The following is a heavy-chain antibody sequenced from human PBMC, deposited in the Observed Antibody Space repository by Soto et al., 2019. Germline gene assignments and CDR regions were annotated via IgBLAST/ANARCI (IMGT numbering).Heavy chain of an antibody. D-gene: IGHD6-6*01. J-gene: IGHJ5*02. CDR1: GFTFSSYG. V-gene: IGHV3-33*01. Sequence: GGSLRLSCAASGFTFSSYGMHWVRQAPGKGLEWVAVIWYDGSNKYYADSVKGRFTISRDNSKNTLYLQMNSLRAEDTAVYYCARDLSVYSSSSYNWFDPWGQGTLVTVSS. CDR3: ARDLSVYSSSSYNWFDP. CDR2: IWYDGSNK.